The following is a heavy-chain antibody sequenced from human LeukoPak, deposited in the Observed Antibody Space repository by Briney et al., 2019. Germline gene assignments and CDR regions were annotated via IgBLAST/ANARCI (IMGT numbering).Heavy chain of an antibody. CDR2: IKEDGSEK. Sequence: PGGSLRLSCAASGFTFSRYAMSWVRQAPGKGLEWVANIKEDGSEKYYVDSVKGRFTISRDNAKNSLYLQMNRLRAEDTAIYYCARAYSSNWYDAFDLWGQGTMVTVSS. J-gene: IGHJ3*01. CDR1: GFTFSRYA. V-gene: IGHV3-7*01. D-gene: IGHD6-13*01. CDR3: ARAYSSNWYDAFDL.